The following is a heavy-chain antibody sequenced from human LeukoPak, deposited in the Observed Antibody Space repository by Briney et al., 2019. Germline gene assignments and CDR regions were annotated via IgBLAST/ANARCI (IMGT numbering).Heavy chain of an antibody. V-gene: IGHV3-48*03. J-gene: IGHJ4*02. Sequence: GGSLRLSCAASGFTFSTYEMNWVRQAPGKGLEWVSYISTSGTTISYADSVKGRFTISRDNAKKSLYLQMNRLRAEDTPVYYCARLSYGLDYWGQGTLVTVSS. CDR1: GFTFSTYE. D-gene: IGHD5-18*01. CDR3: ARLSYGLDY. CDR2: ISTSGTTI.